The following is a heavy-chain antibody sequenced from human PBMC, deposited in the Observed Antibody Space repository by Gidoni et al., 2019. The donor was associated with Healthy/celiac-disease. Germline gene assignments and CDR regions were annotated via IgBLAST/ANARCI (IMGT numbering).Heavy chain of an antibody. D-gene: IGHD6-13*01. CDR3: AKDSEQQLFDP. J-gene: IGHJ5*02. CDR1: GFTFSSYA. CDR2: ISGSGGST. Sequence: EVQLLESGGGLVQPGGSLRLSCAASGFTFSSYARSWVRQATGKGLEWGSAISGSGGSTYYADAVKGRCTISRDNSKNTLYLQMNSLRAEETAVYYCAKDSEQQLFDPWGQGTLVTVSS. V-gene: IGHV3-23*01.